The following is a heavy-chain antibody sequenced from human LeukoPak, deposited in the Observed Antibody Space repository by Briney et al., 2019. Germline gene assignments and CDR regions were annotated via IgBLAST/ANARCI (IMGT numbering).Heavy chain of an antibody. J-gene: IGHJ4*02. D-gene: IGHD6-19*01. CDR2: ISYDGSNK. CDR1: GFTFSSYA. Sequence: PGGSLRLSRAASGFTFSSYAMHWVRQAPGKGLEWVAVISYDGSNKYYADSVKGRFTISRDNSKNTLYLQMNSLRAEDTAAYYCARRLGYSSGHFDYWGQGTLVTVSS. CDR3: ARRLGYSSGHFDY. V-gene: IGHV3-30*04.